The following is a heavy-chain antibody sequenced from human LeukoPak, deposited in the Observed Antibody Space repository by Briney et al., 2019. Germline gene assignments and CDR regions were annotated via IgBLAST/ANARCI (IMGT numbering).Heavy chain of an antibody. J-gene: IGHJ4*02. V-gene: IGHV4-39*01. CDR2: IYYSGST. Sequence: SETLSLTCTVSGGSISSNSYYWGWIRQPPGKGLEWIGTIYYSGSTYYSPSLKGRVTISVDTSKNQFSLRLSSVTAADTAVYYCARQSRTIFGVDPGHFDYWGQGTLVTVSS. D-gene: IGHD3-3*01. CDR3: ARQSRTIFGVDPGHFDY. CDR1: GGSISSNSYY.